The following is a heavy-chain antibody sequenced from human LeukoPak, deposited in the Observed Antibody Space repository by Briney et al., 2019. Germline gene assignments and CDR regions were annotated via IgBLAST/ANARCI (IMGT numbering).Heavy chain of an antibody. J-gene: IGHJ3*02. V-gene: IGHV1-69*05. D-gene: IGHD7-27*01. CDR2: IIPIFGTA. Sequence: GASAKVSCKVSGYTLTELSMHWVRQAPGQGLEWMGGIIPIFGTANYAQKFQGRVTITTDESTSTAYMELSSLRSEDTAVYYCASGDRTDAFDIWGQGTMVTVSS. CDR3: ASGDRTDAFDI. CDR1: GYTLTELS.